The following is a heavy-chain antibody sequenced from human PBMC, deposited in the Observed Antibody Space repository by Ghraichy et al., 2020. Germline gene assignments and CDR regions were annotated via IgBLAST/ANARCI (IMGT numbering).Heavy chain of an antibody. J-gene: IGHJ1*01. CDR3: ARAPDNDGDPGYFFY. Sequence: SETLSLICTVSGGPINNFYWSWIWQSAGKGLEWIGRIHSTGTTSYNPSLKSGVSMSIDTSKNQFSLTLSRVTVADTAVYYCARAPDNDGDPGYFFYWGQGTPVIVSS. D-gene: IGHD4-17*01. CDR2: IHSTGTT. V-gene: IGHV4-4*07. CDR1: GGPINNFY.